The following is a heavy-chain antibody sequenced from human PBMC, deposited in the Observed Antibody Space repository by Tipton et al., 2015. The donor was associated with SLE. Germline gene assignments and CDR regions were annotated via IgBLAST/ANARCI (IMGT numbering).Heavy chain of an antibody. D-gene: IGHD3-10*01. J-gene: IGHJ4*02. CDR3: ARDLIGGDFDY. CDR2: ISSSGRTI. Sequence: SLRLSCAASGFIFSEYSMNWVRQAPGKGLEWVSHISSSGRTIYYADSVTGRFTISRDNAKNSLFLQMNSLRAEDTAVYYCARDLIGGDFDYWGQGTLVTVSS. CDR1: GFIFSEYS. V-gene: IGHV3-48*04.